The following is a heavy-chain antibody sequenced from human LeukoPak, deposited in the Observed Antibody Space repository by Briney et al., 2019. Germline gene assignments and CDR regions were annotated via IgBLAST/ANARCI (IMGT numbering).Heavy chain of an antibody. Sequence: PGGSLRLSCAASGFTFDDYAIHWVRQAPGKGLEWVSGISWNSNRKVYADSVKGRFTISRDNAKNSLYLQMNSLTAEDTALYYCAKDLTDSLYYYGMDVWGQGTLVTVSS. CDR2: ISWNSNRK. J-gene: IGHJ6*02. V-gene: IGHV3-9*01. CDR1: GFTFDDYA. D-gene: IGHD2-15*01. CDR3: AKDLTDSLYYYGMDV.